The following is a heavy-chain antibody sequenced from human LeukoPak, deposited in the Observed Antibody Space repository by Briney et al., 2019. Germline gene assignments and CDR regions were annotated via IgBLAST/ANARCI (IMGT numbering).Heavy chain of an antibody. V-gene: IGHV4-39*07. J-gene: IGHJ2*01. CDR3: ARREGYAHYWYFDL. CDR2: IYYSGST. D-gene: IGHD1-1*01. CDR1: GGSISSGGYY. Sequence: SQTLSLTCTVSGGSISSGGYYWGWIRQPPGKGLEWIGSIYYSGSTYYNPSLKSRVTISVDTSKNQFSLKLSSVTAADTAVYYCARREGYAHYWYFDLWGRGTLVTVSS.